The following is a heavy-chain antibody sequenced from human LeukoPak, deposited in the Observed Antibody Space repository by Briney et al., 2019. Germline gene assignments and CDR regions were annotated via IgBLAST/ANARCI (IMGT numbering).Heavy chain of an antibody. CDR2: IIPIFGTA. V-gene: IGHV1-69*05. Sequence: SVKVSCKASGGTFSSYAISWVRQAPGQGLEWMGGIIPIFGTANYAQKFQGRVTITTDETTSTAYMELSSLRSEDTAVYYCSYSGSRNWFDPWGQGTLVTVSS. CDR3: SYSGSRNWFDP. CDR1: GGTFSSYA. D-gene: IGHD1-26*01. J-gene: IGHJ5*02.